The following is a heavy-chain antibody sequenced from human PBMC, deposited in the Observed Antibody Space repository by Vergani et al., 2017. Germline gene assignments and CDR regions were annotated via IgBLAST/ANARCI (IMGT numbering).Heavy chain of an antibody. V-gene: IGHV3-21*01. CDR1: GFTVSSNY. J-gene: IGHJ4*02. CDR3: AREGRRQQLAFDY. CDR2: ISSSSSYI. D-gene: IGHD6-13*01. Sequence: EVQLVESGGGLIQPGGSLRLSCAASGFTVSSNYMSWVRQAPGKGLEWVSSISSSSSYIYYADSVKGRFTISRDNAKNSLYLQMNSLRAEDTAVYYCAREGRRQQLAFDYWGQGTLVTVSS.